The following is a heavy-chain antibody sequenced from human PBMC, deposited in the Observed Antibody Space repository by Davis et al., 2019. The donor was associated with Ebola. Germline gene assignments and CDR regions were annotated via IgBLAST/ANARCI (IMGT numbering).Heavy chain of an antibody. V-gene: IGHV3-53*01. J-gene: IGHJ4*02. CDR1: GFTVSSNY. Sequence: PGGSLRLSCAASGFTVSSNYMSWVRQAPGKGLEWVSVIYSGGSTYYADSVKGRFTISRDNSKNTLYLQMNSLRAEDTAVYYCARDRVLGGTTYFDYWGQGTLVTVSS. D-gene: IGHD1-1*01. CDR3: ARDRVLGGTTYFDY. CDR2: IYSGGST.